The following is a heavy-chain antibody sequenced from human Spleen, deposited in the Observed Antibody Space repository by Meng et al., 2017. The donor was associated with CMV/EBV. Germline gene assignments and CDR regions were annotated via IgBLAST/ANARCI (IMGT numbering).Heavy chain of an antibody. J-gene: IGHJ5*02. D-gene: IGHD6-13*01. CDR1: GGSISSYY. CDR3: ARDPSSSWTGWFDP. CDR2: IYTSGST. V-gene: IGHV4-4*07. Sequence: QVQLQESGPGLVKPSETLSITCTVSGGSISSYYWSWIRQPAGKGLEWIGRIYTSGSTNYNPSLKSRVTMSVDTSKNQFSLKLSSVTAADTAVYYCARDPSSSWTGWFDPWGQGTLVTVSS.